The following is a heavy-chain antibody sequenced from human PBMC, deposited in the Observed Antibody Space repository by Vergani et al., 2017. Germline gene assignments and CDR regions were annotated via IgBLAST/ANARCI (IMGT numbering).Heavy chain of an antibody. V-gene: IGHV3-21*01. Sequence: EVQMVESGGGLVKPGGSLRLSCVASGFTFSHYSMNWVRQAPGKGLEWVSSISGNNDDVYYADSVKGRFTISRDNSKDTLHLQMNSLRAEDTAVYYCARDMSIAVAGKGVNWFDPWGQGTLVTVSS. CDR1: GFTFSHYS. J-gene: IGHJ5*02. CDR3: ARDMSIAVAGKGVNWFDP. CDR2: ISGNNDDV. D-gene: IGHD6-19*01.